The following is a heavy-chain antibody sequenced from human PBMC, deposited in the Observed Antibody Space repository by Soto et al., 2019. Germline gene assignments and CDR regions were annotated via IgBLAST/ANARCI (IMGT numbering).Heavy chain of an antibody. J-gene: IGHJ6*02. CDR2: ISSSSSYI. CDR3: ARFRTDYYYYYGMDV. CDR1: GFTFSSYS. V-gene: IGHV3-21*01. Sequence: PGGSLRLSCAASGFTFSSYSMNWVRQAPGKGLEWVSSISSSSSYISDADSVKGRCTFSRDKAKNSLYLQMNSMGAEDTAVYYCARFRTDYYYYYGMDVWGQGTTVTVSS.